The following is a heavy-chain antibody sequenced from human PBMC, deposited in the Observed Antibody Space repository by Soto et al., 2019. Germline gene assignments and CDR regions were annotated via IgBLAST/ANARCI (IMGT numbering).Heavy chain of an antibody. Sequence: EVQLVESGGGLVQPGGSLRLSCEASGFTFRNYDMHWVRQGIGKGLEWVSGISAAGDPDYADSVEGRFTISRENAQNSFFLQMTSLRVGDTAVYYCARTDRDFYGLDVWGQGTTVIVSS. J-gene: IGHJ6*02. CDR3: ARTDRDFYGLDV. CDR2: ISAAGDP. V-gene: IGHV3-13*05. CDR1: GFTFRNYD.